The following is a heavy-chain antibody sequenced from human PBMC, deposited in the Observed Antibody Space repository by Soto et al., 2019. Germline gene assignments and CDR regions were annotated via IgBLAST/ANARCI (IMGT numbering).Heavy chain of an antibody. J-gene: IGHJ4*02. CDR2: VKSKIDGGTT. Sequence: EVQLVESGGGLVKPGGSLRLSCAASGFIFSNAWMNWVRQAPGKGLEWVGRVKSKIDGGTTDYAAPVKGRFTISREDSKSTLYLQMNSLYTEDTAVYYCTTKGLSTGSPATFAYWGQGTLVTVSS. CDR3: TTKGLSTGSPATFAY. V-gene: IGHV3-15*07. CDR1: GFIFSNAW. D-gene: IGHD1-26*01.